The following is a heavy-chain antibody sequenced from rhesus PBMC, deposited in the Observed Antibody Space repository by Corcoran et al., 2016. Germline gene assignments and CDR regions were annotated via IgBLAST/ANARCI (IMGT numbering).Heavy chain of an antibody. CDR1: GTSINTNY. D-gene: IGHD3-3*01. CDR3: AKSFNNFNRFDV. V-gene: IGHV4S2*01. CDR2: IYGSSESS. J-gene: IGHJ5-1*01. Sequence: QVRLQESGPGLVKPSETLPLTCVVSGTSINTNYWNWIRQAPGKGWEWIGRIYGSSESSDYNPSLKSRVTISIDTSKNQLSLKLLSLTAADTAVYYCAKSFNNFNRFDVWGAGVLVTVSS.